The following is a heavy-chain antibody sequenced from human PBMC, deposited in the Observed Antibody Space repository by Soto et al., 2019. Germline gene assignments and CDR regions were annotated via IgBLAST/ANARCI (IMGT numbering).Heavy chain of an antibody. CDR2: IDPSDSQT. J-gene: IGHJ4*02. V-gene: IGHV5-10-1*01. D-gene: IGHD6-19*01. CDR1: GYSFAGYW. CDR3: AKDLGTSGWYFDY. Sequence: PGESLKISCKGSGYSFAGYWITWVRQKPGKGLEWMGRIDPSDSQTYYSPSFRGHVTISVTKSITTVFLQWSSLRAEDTAVYYCAKDLGTSGWYFDYWGQGTLVTVSS.